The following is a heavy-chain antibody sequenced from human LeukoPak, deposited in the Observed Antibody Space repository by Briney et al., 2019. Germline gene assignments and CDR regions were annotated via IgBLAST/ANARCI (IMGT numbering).Heavy chain of an antibody. J-gene: IGHJ4*02. CDR2: IKQDGSEK. CDR3: VRAIGGYASY. CDR1: GFTFSSYW. V-gene: IGHV3-7*01. D-gene: IGHD5-12*01. Sequence: GGSLRLSCAASGFTFSSYWMTWVRQAPGKGLEWVANIKQDGSEKYYVDSVKGRFTISRDNAHNSLYLQMNSLRAEDTAVYHCVRAIGGYASYWGQGTLVTVSS.